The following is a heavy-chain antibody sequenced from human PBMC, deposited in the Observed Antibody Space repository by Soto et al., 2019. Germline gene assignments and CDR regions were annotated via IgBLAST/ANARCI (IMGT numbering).Heavy chain of an antibody. CDR1: EFTFRNYW. Sequence: EVHLVESGGGLVQPGGSLRLSCTGSEFTFRNYWMHWVRQAPGKGLVWVARINEDGGHTDHADSVKGRFGISRDNAKNTLFLQMNRPRADDTGLYYCVRGSSEWPGIDYWGQGTLLTVSS. CDR3: VRGSSEWPGIDY. CDR2: INEDGGHT. V-gene: IGHV3-74*01. D-gene: IGHD2-8*01. J-gene: IGHJ4*02.